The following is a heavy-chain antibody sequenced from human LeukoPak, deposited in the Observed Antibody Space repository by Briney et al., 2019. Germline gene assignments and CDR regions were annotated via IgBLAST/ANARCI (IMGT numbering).Heavy chain of an antibody. V-gene: IGHV3-30*04. Sequence: ESGGSLRLSCAASGFTFSSYAMHWVRQAPGKGLEWVALISYDGSNEYFADSVKGRFTISRDNSKNTLYLQMNSLRAEDTAVYYCARSIGGSYFFCDYWGQGTLVTVSS. CDR2: ISYDGSNE. J-gene: IGHJ4*02. CDR1: GFTFSSYA. CDR3: ARSIGGSYFFCDY. D-gene: IGHD1-26*01.